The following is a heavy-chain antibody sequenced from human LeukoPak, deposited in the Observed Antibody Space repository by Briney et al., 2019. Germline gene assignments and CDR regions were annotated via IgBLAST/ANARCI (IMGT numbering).Heavy chain of an antibody. CDR2: INPSGGST. D-gene: IGHD6-19*01. J-gene: IGHJ4*02. CDR1: GYTFTSYY. CDR3: ARGPRSSSGWSRHGASFDY. Sequence: GASVKVSCKASGYTFTSYYMHWVRQAPGQGLEWMGIINPSGGSTSYAQKFQGRVTMTRDMSTSTVYMELSSLRSEDTAVYYCARGPRSSSGWSRHGASFDYWGQGTLVTVSS. V-gene: IGHV1-46*01.